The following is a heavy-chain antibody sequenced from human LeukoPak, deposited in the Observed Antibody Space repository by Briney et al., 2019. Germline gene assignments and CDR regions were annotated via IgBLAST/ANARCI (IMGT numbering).Heavy chain of an antibody. D-gene: IGHD2-8*01. CDR2: ISNDGSDE. CDR3: AKARHCTTATCASAAFDA. Sequence: GGSLRLSCAASGFTFSSYSMNWVRQAPGKGLEWVAVISNDGSDEYYADSVRGRFPISRDNLQNTVFLQMNNLRPEDTAVYYCAKARHCTTATCASAAFDAWGQGTMVTVSS. CDR1: GFTFSSYS. V-gene: IGHV3-30*18. J-gene: IGHJ3*01.